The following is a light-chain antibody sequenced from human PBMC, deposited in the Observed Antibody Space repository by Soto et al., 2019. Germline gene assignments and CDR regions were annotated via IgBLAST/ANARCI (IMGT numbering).Light chain of an antibody. J-gene: IGKJ2*01. CDR1: QSISNS. V-gene: IGKV1-39*01. CDR2: AAS. CDR3: QQSYSTPRT. Sequence: DIQMTQSPSSLSASVGDRVSITCRASQSISNSLNWYQQKPGKAPNLLIYAASRLQSGVPSRFSGSGSGTDFTLTISSLQPEDFATFYRQQSYSTPRTFGQGTKLEIK.